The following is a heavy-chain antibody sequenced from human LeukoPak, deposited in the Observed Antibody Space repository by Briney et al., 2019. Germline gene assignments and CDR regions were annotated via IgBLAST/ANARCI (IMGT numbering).Heavy chain of an antibody. Sequence: GGSLRLSCAASGFTFSSYAMSWVRQAPGKGLEWASAISGSGGSTYYADSVKGRFTISRDNSKNTLYLQMNSLRAEDTAVYYCAKSPRGGSYPIGGYWGQGTLVTVSS. D-gene: IGHD1-26*01. CDR1: GFTFSSYA. CDR2: ISGSGGST. J-gene: IGHJ4*02. V-gene: IGHV3-23*01. CDR3: AKSPRGGSYPIGGY.